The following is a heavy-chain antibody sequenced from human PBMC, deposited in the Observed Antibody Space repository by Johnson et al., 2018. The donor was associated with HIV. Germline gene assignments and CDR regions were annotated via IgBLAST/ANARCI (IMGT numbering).Heavy chain of an antibody. Sequence: APGKGLEWVSVIYSGGRTFYADSVKGRFTISRDNFKNTLYLQMNGLRPEDTAVYYCAKEDPWRRAFDIWGQGTVVTVSS. CDR2: IYSGGRT. CDR3: AKEDPWRRAFDI. D-gene: IGHD1-1*01. J-gene: IGHJ3*02. V-gene: IGHV3-53*05.